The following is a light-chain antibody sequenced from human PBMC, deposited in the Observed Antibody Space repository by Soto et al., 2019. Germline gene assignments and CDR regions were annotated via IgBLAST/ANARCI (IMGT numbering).Light chain of an antibody. CDR2: GAS. Sequence: EVVMTQSPATLSVSPGERATLSCRASQNVNANLAWYQQKPGQAPRLLIHGASTRATGIPARFSGSGFGTEFILSISSLRSEDFSVYYCHQYNTWLWTFGQGAKVEGK. V-gene: IGKV3-15*01. CDR3: HQYNTWLWT. CDR1: QNVNAN. J-gene: IGKJ1*01.